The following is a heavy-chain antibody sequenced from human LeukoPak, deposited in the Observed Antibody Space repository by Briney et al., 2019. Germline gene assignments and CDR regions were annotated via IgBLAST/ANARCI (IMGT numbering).Heavy chain of an antibody. J-gene: IGHJ4*02. V-gene: IGHV4-39*01. CDR2: IYYSGST. CDR1: GGSISRSSYY. D-gene: IGHD2-2*01. CDR3: GGSASVPSYFAY. Sequence: SETLSLTCTVSGGSISRSSYYWGWIRQPPGKGLEWIGSIYYSGSTYYNPSLKSRVTISVDTSRNKSSLKLSSVTAADTAVYYCGGSASVPSYFAYWGPGTLVTVSS.